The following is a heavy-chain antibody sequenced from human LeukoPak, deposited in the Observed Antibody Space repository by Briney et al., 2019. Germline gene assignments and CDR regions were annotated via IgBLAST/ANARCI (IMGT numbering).Heavy chain of an antibody. CDR3: ARRQYDILYNWFDP. CDR1: GGSISSSSYY. V-gene: IGHV4-39*07. J-gene: IGHJ5*02. Sequence: SETLSLTCTVSGGSISSSSYYWGWIRQPPGKGLEWIGSIYYSGSTYYNPSLKSRVTISVDTSKNQFSLKLSSVTAADTAVYYCARRQYDILYNWFDPWGQGTLVTVSS. D-gene: IGHD3-9*01. CDR2: IYYSGST.